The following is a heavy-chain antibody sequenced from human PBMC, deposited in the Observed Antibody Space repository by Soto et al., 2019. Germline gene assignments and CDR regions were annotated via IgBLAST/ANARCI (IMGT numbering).Heavy chain of an antibody. Sequence: GGSLRLSCAASGFTFSSYSMNWVRQAPGKGLEWVSSISSSSSYIYYADSVKGRFTISRDNAKNSLYLQMNSLRAEDTAVYYCARDIKNYYDSSGYYYFDYWGQGTLVTVSS. CDR1: GFTFSSYS. J-gene: IGHJ4*02. V-gene: IGHV3-21*01. D-gene: IGHD3-22*01. CDR2: ISSSSSYI. CDR3: ARDIKNYYDSSGYYYFDY.